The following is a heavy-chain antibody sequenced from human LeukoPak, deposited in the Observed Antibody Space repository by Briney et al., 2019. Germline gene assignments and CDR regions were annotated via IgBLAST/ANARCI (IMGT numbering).Heavy chain of an antibody. V-gene: IGHV3-33*01. CDR1: GFTFSSYG. D-gene: IGHD3-10*01. CDR3: ARDGQPGGSSGFDY. Sequence: PGGSLRLSCAASGFTFSSYGMHWVRQAPGKGLEWVAVIWYDGSNKYYADSVKGRFTISRDNSKNTLYLQMNSLRAEDTAVYYCARDGQPGGSSGFDYWGQGTLVTVSS. CDR2: IWYDGSNK. J-gene: IGHJ4*02.